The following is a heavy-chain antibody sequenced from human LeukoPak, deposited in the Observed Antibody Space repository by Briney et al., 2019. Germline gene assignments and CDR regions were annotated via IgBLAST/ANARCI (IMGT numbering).Heavy chain of an antibody. CDR3: ARGDYGGNPAYGMDV. V-gene: IGHV1-69*04. D-gene: IGHD4-23*01. CDR1: GYTFTSYG. CDR2: IIPILGIA. J-gene: IGHJ6*02. Sequence: ASVKVSCKASGYTFTSYGISWVRQAPGQGLEWMGRIIPILGIANYAQKFQGRVTITADKSTSTAYMELSSLRSEDTAVYYCARGDYGGNPAYGMDVWGRGTTVTVSS.